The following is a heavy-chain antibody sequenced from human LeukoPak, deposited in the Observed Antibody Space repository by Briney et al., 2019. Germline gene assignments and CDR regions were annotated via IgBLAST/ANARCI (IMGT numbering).Heavy chain of an antibody. CDR2: IRYHGSDK. Sequence: GESLRLSCAASGFTFSGSGMHWVRQAPGKGLEWVAFIRYHGSDKYYADSVKGRFTISRDNSKNTLYLQMNSLRPEDTSVYFCARSPTSWYFDYWGQGTLVTVSS. J-gene: IGHJ4*02. CDR3: ARSPTSWYFDY. V-gene: IGHV3-30*02. D-gene: IGHD2-2*01. CDR1: GFTFSGSG.